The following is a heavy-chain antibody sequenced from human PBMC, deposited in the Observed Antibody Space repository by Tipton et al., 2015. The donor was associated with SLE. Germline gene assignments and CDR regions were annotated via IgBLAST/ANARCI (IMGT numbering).Heavy chain of an antibody. J-gene: IGHJ3*02. CDR3: AREDVGVMEEASFDI. CDR1: GGSISRGTYY. D-gene: IGHD2-21*01. V-gene: IGHV4-31*03. Sequence: LRLSCIVSGGSISRGTYYWSWIRQHPGKGPEWIGYIYNSGGTYYNPSLKGRVTISVDTSKDQFTLKLSSVTAADTAVYYCAREDVGVMEEASFDIWGQGTVVTVSS. CDR2: IYNSGGT.